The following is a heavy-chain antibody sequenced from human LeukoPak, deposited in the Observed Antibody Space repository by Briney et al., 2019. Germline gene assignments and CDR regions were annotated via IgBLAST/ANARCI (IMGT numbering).Heavy chain of an antibody. CDR1: GFTFSSYE. V-gene: IGHV3-21*01. CDR2: ISGSSGYI. Sequence: GSLRLSCAASGFTFSSYEMNWVRQAPGKGLEWVSSISGSSGYIFYADSVKGRFTISRDNAKNSLYLQMNSLRAEDTAVYYCARDPPSSSWYGLDYWGQGTLVTVSS. J-gene: IGHJ4*02. D-gene: IGHD6-13*01. CDR3: ARDPPSSSWYGLDY.